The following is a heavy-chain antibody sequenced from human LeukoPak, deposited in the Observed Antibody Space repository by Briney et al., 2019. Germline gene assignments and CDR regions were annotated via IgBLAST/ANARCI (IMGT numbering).Heavy chain of an antibody. V-gene: IGHV3-23*01. CDR3: AKAQYLSWFDP. Sequence: GGSLRLSCAASGFTFSTSWMSWVRQAPGKGLEWVSAISGSGGSTYYADSVKGRFTISRDNSKNTLYLQMNSLRAEDTAVYYCAKAQYLSWFDPWGQGTLVTVSS. D-gene: IGHD4-11*01. CDR1: GFTFSTSW. J-gene: IGHJ5*02. CDR2: ISGSGGST.